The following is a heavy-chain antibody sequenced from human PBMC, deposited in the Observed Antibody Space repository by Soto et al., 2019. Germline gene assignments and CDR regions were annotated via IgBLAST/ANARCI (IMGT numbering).Heavy chain of an antibody. CDR1: GYTFTSYG. CDR3: ARYASPPTLGELSTAVKSYYYYYYMDV. V-gene: IGHV1-18*01. Sequence: ASVKVSCKASGYTFTSYGISWVRQAPGQGLEWMGWISAYNGNTNYAQKLQGRVTMTTDTSTSTAYMELRSLRSDDTAVYYCARYASPPTLGELSTAVKSYYYYYYMDVWGKGTTVTVSS. J-gene: IGHJ6*03. D-gene: IGHD3-16*02. CDR2: ISAYNGNT.